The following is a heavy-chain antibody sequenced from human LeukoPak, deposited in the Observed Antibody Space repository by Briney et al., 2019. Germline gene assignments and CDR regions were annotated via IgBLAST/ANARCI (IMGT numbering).Heavy chain of an antibody. D-gene: IGHD3-10*01. V-gene: IGHV3-23*01. CDR1: GFTFSSYA. CDR2: ISGSGGST. Sequence: PGGSLRLSCAASGFTFSSYAMSWVRQAPGKGLEWVSAISGSGGSTYYADSVKGRFTISRDNSKNTLYLQMNSLRAEDTAVYYCAKVTRGVISPGVDYWGQGTLVTVSS. CDR3: AKVTRGVISPGVDY. J-gene: IGHJ4*02.